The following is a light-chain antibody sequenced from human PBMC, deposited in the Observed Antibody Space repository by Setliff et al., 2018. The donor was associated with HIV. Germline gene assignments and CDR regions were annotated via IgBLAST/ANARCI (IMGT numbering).Light chain of an antibody. J-gene: IGLJ1*01. V-gene: IGLV1-40*01. CDR3: QSYDSSLSGYV. CDR2: GNS. Sequence: QSVLAQPPSVSGAPGQRVTISCTGGSSNIGAGYDVHWYQHLPGTAPKLLIYGNSNRPSGVPDQFAGSKSGTSASLAITGLQAEDEADYYCQSYDSSLSGYVFGTGTKVTVL. CDR1: SSNIGAGYD.